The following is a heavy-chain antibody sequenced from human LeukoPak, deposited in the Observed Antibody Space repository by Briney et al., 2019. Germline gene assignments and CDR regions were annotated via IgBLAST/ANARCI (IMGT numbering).Heavy chain of an antibody. V-gene: IGHV3-23*01. Sequence: GGSLRLSCVGSGFTFRSHAMSWVRQAPEKGLEFVSGIYENGGTTYYADSVKGRFSISRGNSKNTLYLQMDSLRGEDTAVYYCAKDFRIGYSAHFDYWGREPWSPSPQ. D-gene: IGHD2-21*01. CDR1: GFTFRSHA. CDR3: AKDFRIGYSAHFDY. J-gene: IGHJ4*02. CDR2: IYENGGTT.